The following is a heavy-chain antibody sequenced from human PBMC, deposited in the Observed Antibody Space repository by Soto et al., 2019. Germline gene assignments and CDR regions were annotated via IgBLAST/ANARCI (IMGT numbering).Heavy chain of an antibody. Sequence: QVQLVQSGAEVKKPGASVKVSCKASGYTFTSYGISWVRQAPGQGLEWMGWISAYNGNTNYAQKLQGRVTMTTDTTTSTSYMAQRSSGSNATDVYYCARPRVGVGPYSYYGMDVWGQGTTVTVSS. CDR2: ISAYNGNT. J-gene: IGHJ6*02. V-gene: IGHV1-18*01. CDR3: ARPRVGVGPYSYYGMDV. CDR1: GYTFTSYG. D-gene: IGHD3-3*01.